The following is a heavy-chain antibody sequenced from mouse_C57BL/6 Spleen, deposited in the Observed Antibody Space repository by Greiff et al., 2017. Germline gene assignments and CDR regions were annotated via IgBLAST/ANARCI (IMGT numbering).Heavy chain of an antibody. V-gene: IGHV14-4*01. D-gene: IGHD1-1*01. Sequence: EVMLVESGAELVRPGASVKLSCTASGFNIKDDYMHWVKQRPEQGLEWIGWIDPENGDTEYASKFQGKATITADTSSNTAYLQLSSLTSEDTAVYYCTTPRFTTVVATPFAYWGQGTLVTVSA. CDR2: IDPENGDT. CDR1: GFNIKDDY. J-gene: IGHJ3*01. CDR3: TTPRFTTVVATPFAY.